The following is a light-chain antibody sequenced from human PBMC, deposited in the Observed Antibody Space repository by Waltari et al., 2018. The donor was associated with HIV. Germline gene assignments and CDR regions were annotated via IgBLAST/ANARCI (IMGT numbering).Light chain of an antibody. CDR3: QQGNSWPSIT. CDR1: QSVSTY. V-gene: IGKV3-11*01. Sequence: EIVLTQSPATLSLSPGERATLSCRASQSVSTYLAWYQQKPGQAPRLLIYDASNRATGIPPRFSGSGSETDFTLLISSLEPEDFAVYYCQQGNSWPSITFGQGTRLDIK. J-gene: IGKJ5*01. CDR2: DAS.